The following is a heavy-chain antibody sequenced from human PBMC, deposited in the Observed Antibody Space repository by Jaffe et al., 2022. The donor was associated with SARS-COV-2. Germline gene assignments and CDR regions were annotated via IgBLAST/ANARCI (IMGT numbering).Heavy chain of an antibody. J-gene: IGHJ4*02. V-gene: IGHV4-39*01. CDR2: IYYSGST. D-gene: IGHD3-10*01. CDR1: GGSISSSSYY. CDR3: ARHVTLHKSTMVRGVIDY. Sequence: QLQLQESGPGLVKPSETLSLTCTVSGGSISSSSYYWGWIRQPPGKGLEWIGSIYYSGSTYYNPSLKSRVTISVDTSKNQFSLKLSSVTAADTAVYYCARHVTLHKSTMVRGVIDYWGQGTLVTVSS.